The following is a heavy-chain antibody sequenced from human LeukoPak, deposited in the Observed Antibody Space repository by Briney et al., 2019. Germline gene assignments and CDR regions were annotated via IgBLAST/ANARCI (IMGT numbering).Heavy chain of an antibody. CDR2: IYYSGST. J-gene: IGHJ5*02. D-gene: IGHD5-12*01. CDR3: AREKVATIRNWFDP. Sequence: SETLSLTCTVSGGSISSYYWSWIRQPPGKGLEWIGYIYYSGSTNYNPSLKSRVTISVDTSKNQFSPKLSSVTAADTAVYYCAREKVATIRNWFDPWGQGTLVTVSS. V-gene: IGHV4-59*12. CDR1: GGSISSYY.